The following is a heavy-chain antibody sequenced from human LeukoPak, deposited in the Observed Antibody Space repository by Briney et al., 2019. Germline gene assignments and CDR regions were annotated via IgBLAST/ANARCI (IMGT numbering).Heavy chain of an antibody. J-gene: IGHJ4*02. Sequence: GGSLRLSCAASGFTFSSYSMNWVRQAPGKGLEWVSSISSSSSYIYYADSVKGRFTISRDNAKNSLYLQMNSLRAEDTAVYYCARDLLLIGYYDSSGSSDYWGQGTLVTVSS. CDR2: ISSSSSYI. CDR1: GFTFSSYS. V-gene: IGHV3-21*01. CDR3: ARDLLLIGYYDSSGSSDY. D-gene: IGHD3-22*01.